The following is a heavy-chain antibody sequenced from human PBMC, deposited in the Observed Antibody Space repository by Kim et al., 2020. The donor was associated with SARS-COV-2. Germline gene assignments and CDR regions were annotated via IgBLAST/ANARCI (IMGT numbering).Heavy chain of an antibody. D-gene: IGHD5-18*01. CDR3: AKQLWLRGNLDY. Sequence: KYYVDPVKGRFTLSSDNAKNELYLQMNSLRAEDTAVYYCAKQLWLRGNLDYWGQGTLVTVSS. V-gene: IGHV3-7*01. J-gene: IGHJ4*02. CDR2: K.